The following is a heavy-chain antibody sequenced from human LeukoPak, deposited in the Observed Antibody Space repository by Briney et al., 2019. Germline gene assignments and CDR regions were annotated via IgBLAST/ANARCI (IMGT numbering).Heavy chain of an antibody. CDR1: GYTFTGDY. D-gene: IGHD3-22*01. CDR3: ARANMAYYYDIGDY. Sequence: ASVKVSCKASGYTFTGDYMHWARQAPGQGLEWMGRINPNSGGTNYAQKFQGRVTMTRYTSISTAYMELSRLRSDDTAVYYCARANMAYYYDIGDYWGQGTLVTVSS. CDR2: INPNSGGT. V-gene: IGHV1-2*06. J-gene: IGHJ4*02.